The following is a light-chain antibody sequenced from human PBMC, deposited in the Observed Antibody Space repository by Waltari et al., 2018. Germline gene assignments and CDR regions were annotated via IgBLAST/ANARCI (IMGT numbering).Light chain of an antibody. CDR1: SGHSNYA. V-gene: IGLV4-69*01. J-gene: IGLJ3*02. CDR2: VNSDGGQ. Sequence: QLVVTQSPSASASLGASVKLTCTLSSGHSNYAVAWHQQQPEKGPRYLMIVNSDGGQTKGAGIPGRFSGSSSGAERYLTIASRQSEDEADYYCQTWGTGIRVFGGGTKLTVL. CDR3: QTWGTGIRV.